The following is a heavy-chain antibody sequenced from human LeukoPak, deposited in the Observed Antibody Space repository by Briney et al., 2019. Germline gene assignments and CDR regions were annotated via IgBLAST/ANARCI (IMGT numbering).Heavy chain of an antibody. J-gene: IGHJ3*02. Sequence: SETLSLTCTVSGGFINSYYWSWIRQPPGKGLEWIGYIYYSGSTNYNPSLTSRVTISVDRTKNQLSLKLRSVTAADTAVYYCARRAADDAFDIWGQGTMVTVSS. CDR2: IYYSGST. CDR1: GGFINSYY. V-gene: IGHV4-59*08. CDR3: ARRAADDAFDI.